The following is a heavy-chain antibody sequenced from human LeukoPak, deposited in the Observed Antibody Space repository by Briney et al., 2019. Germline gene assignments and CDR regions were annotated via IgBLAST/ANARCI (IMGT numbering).Heavy chain of an antibody. Sequence: GGSLRLSCAASGFTFSSYAMSWIRQAPGKGLEWVSYISSSGSTIYYADSVKGRFTISRDNAKNSLYLQMNSLRAEDTAVYYCARGFGIVVVPAAIPPDYWGQGTLVTVSS. CDR2: ISSSGSTI. J-gene: IGHJ4*02. CDR3: ARGFGIVVVPAAIPPDY. V-gene: IGHV3-11*04. D-gene: IGHD2-2*02. CDR1: GFTFSSYA.